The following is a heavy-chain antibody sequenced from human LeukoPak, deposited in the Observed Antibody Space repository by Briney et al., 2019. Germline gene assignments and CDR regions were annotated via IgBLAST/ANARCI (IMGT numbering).Heavy chain of an antibody. CDR1: VYTFTSYD. CDR3: ARGRPIRITMIVVVNYYYYMDV. D-gene: IGHD3-22*01. V-gene: IGHV1-8*01. J-gene: IGHJ6*03. Sequence: ASVKVSCKASVYTFTSYDINWVRQATGQGLEWMGWMNPNSGNTGYAQKFQGRVTMTRNTSISTAYMELSSLRSEDTAVYYCARGRPIRITMIVVVNYYYYMDVWGKGTTVTVSS. CDR2: MNPNSGNT.